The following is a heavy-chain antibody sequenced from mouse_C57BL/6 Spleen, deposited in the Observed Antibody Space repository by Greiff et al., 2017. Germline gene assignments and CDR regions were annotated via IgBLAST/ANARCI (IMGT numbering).Heavy chain of an antibody. J-gene: IGHJ2*01. CDR2: INPYNGDT. D-gene: IGHD1-1*01. V-gene: IGHV1-20*01. CDR3: ARNYGTPYYFDY. CDR1: GYSFTGYF. Sequence: VQLQQSGPELVKPGDSVKISCKASGYSFTGYFMNWVMQSHGKSLEWIGRINPYNGDTFYNQKFKGKATVTVDKSSSTAHMELRSLTSEDSAVYYCARNYGTPYYFDYWGQGTTLTVSS.